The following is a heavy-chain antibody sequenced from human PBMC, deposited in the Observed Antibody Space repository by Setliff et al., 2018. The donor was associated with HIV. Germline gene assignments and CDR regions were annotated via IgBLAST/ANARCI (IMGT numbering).Heavy chain of an antibody. CDR1: GGSISSGGYY. D-gene: IGHD2-21*02. J-gene: IGHJ6*03. Sequence: PSETLSLTCTVSGGSISSGGYYWSWIRQHPGKGLEWIGYIYYSGSTYYNPSLKSLVTISVDTSKDQFSLKLSSVTAADTAVYYCARGLTAISGYYYMDVWGKGTTVTVSS. V-gene: IGHV4-31*01. CDR2: IYYSGST. CDR3: ARGLTAISGYYYMDV.